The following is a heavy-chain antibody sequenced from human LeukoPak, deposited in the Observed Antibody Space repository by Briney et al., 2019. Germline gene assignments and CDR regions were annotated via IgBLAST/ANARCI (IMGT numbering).Heavy chain of an antibody. D-gene: IGHD6-13*01. Sequence: SQTLSLTCAVSGGSISSGDYSWSWIRQPPGRGLEWIGYIFHSANTYYNPSLKSRVTMSIDRSKNQFSLKLSSVTAADTAVYYCAKAPGAASYYYYYGMDVWGQGTTVTVSS. CDR1: GGSISSGDYS. CDR2: IFHSANT. CDR3: AKAPGAASYYYYYGMDV. J-gene: IGHJ6*02. V-gene: IGHV4-30-2*01.